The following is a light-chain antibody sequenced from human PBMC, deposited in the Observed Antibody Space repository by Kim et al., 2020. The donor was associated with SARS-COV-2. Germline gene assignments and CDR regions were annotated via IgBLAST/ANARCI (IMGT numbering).Light chain of an antibody. J-gene: IGKJ2*01. CDR2: DAS. Sequence: DIQMTQSPSSLSASVGDTVTITCRASQYVSTSLNWYRQKPGKAPKLLIYDASSLQSGVPSRLSGSKSGTDFTLTISSLQPEDFVTYFCQQSHDFPYTFGQGTKLEI. V-gene: IGKV1-39*01. CDR3: QQSHDFPYT. CDR1: QYVSTS.